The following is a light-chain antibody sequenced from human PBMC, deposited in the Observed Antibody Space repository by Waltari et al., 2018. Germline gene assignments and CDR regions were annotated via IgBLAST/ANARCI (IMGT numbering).Light chain of an antibody. CDR2: AAF. J-gene: IGKJ1*01. V-gene: IGKV1-39*01. CDR3: QQSYSSPQT. Sequence: IQMTQSPSSLSASVGDRVSITCRASQSITNYLNWYQQKPGKAPKLLIYAAFSLQSGVPSRFSGSGSGTYFTLSISSLQPEDSATYYCQQSYSSPQTFGQGTKVEIK. CDR1: QSITNY.